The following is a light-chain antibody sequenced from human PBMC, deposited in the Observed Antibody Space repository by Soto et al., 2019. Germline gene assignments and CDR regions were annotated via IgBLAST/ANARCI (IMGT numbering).Light chain of an antibody. J-gene: IGLJ2*01. CDR1: SSNIGSNT. Sequence: QPVLTQPPSVSGTPGQRVTISCSGSSSNIGSNTVNWYQQLPGTAPKLLIYSNNQRPSGVPDRFSGSKSGTSASLAISGLQSEDEADYYCAAWDDSLNGLVVFGGGTKLTVL. V-gene: IGLV1-44*01. CDR3: AAWDDSLNGLVV. CDR2: SNN.